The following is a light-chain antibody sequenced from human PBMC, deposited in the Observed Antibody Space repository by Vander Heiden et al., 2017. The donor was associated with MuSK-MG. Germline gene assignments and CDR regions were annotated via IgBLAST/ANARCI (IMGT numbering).Light chain of an antibody. J-gene: IGKJ5*01. Sequence: DLPLTLSPSSPSASVGDRVTITCRASQSSSSYLNWYQQKPGKAPKLLIYAAASLQRGVPSRFSGSGAGTEFTLTISSLQPEDFATDYSQQSYRTPPHTCGQGTRLEIK. CDR1: QSSSSY. V-gene: IGKV1-39*01. CDR2: AAA. CDR3: QQSYRTPPHT.